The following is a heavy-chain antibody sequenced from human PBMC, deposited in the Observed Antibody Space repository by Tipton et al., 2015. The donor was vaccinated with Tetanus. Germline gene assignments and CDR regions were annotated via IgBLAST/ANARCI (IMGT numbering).Heavy chain of an antibody. CDR3: ARRGDYVFYYESSGYLWGAAFDI. CDR1: GDSVSGYY. Sequence: TLSLTCTVSGDSVSGYYWSWIRQPPGKGLEWIAFIHHSGLAFSKPSLKSRVSISIDTSQNQFSLRLTSVTAADTAVYYCARRGDYVFYYESSGYLWGAAFDIWGQGTMVSVSA. J-gene: IGHJ3*02. CDR2: IHHSGLA. D-gene: IGHD3-22*01. V-gene: IGHV4-59*04.